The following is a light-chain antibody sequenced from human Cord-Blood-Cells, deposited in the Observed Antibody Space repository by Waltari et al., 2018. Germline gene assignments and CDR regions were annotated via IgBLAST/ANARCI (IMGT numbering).Light chain of an antibody. CDR1: QSISSY. CDR2: AAS. Sequence: DIQMHQSPSSLSASVGDRVTITCRASQSISSYLNRYQQKPGKAPKLLIYAASSLQSGVPSRFSGSGSGTDFTLTISSLQPEDFATYYCQQSYSTPCTFGQGTKLEIK. J-gene: IGKJ2*02. CDR3: QQSYSTPCT. V-gene: IGKV1-39*01.